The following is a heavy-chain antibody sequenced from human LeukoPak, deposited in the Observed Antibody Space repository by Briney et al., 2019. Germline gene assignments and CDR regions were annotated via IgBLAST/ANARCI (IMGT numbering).Heavy chain of an antibody. CDR2: IKEDGSDK. CDR1: GFSFSDHW. CDR3: AREKSRGWSPIDY. J-gene: IGHJ4*02. V-gene: IGHV3-7*01. D-gene: IGHD6-19*01. Sequence: GGSLRLSCAASGFSFSDHWMTWVRQAPVKGLEWVANIKEDGSDKYYMDSVKGRFTISRDNAKNSLYLQMNGLTAEDTAVYYCAREKSRGWSPIDYWGQGALVTVSS.